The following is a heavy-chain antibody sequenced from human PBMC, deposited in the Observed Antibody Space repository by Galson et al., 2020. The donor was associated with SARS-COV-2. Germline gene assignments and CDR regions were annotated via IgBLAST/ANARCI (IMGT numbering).Heavy chain of an antibody. CDR1: GGSISSSDFY. Sequence: SETLSLTCSVSGGSISSSDFYWGWIRQSPGKGLEWIGTTYYSGNIYYNPSLKSRVTISADTSKNVFSLKVRSVTAADTAVYYCVRDNGYHRFDYWGQGTLVTVSS. J-gene: IGHJ4*02. CDR3: VRDNGYHRFDY. D-gene: IGHD5-12*01. CDR2: TYYSGNI. V-gene: IGHV4-39*07.